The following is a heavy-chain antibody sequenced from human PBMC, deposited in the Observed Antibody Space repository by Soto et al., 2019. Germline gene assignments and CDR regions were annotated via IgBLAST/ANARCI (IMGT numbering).Heavy chain of an antibody. CDR3: AKVVRVLEWFHPVGMDV. J-gene: IGHJ6*02. V-gene: IGHV3-23*01. D-gene: IGHD3-3*01. CDR1: GFTFSSYA. CDR2: ISGSGGST. Sequence: GGSLRLSCAASGFTFSSYAMSWVRQAPGKGLEWVSAISGSGGSTYYADSVKGRFTISRDNSKNTLYLQMNSLRAEDTAVYYCAKVVRVLEWFHPVGMDVWGQGTTVTVSS.